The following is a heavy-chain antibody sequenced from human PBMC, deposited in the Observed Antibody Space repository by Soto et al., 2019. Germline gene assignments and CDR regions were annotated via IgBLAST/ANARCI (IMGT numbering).Heavy chain of an antibody. CDR2: IYYNGNT. J-gene: IGHJ4*02. CDR1: GGAINDHY. D-gene: IGHD3-9*01. V-gene: IGHV4-59*11. CDR3: ARVRTGYFDY. Sequence: TLSLTCTLSGGAINDHYWSFIRQPPGKGLEWIGYIYYNGNTNYNPSLVSRVTISVDRSRNQFSLRLTSLTAADTAVYYCARVRTGYFDYWGRGALVTVSS.